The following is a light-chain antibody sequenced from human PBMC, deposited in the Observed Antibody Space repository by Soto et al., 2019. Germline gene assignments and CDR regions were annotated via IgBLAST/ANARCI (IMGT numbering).Light chain of an antibody. Sequence: EIVLTQSPGTLSLSPGERATLSCRASQSVNSNYLAWYRRKPGQAPSLLIYGASTRATGLPGRFSGSGSGTDCTLPITRLEPEDFAVYCCQHCGSSPPTFSQGTKVEIK. V-gene: IGKV3-20*01. CDR3: QHCGSSPPT. CDR2: GAS. J-gene: IGKJ1*01. CDR1: QSVNSNY.